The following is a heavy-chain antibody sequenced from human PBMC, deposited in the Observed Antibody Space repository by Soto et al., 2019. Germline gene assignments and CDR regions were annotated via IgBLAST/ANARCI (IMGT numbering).Heavy chain of an antibody. Sequence: GGSLRLSCAASGFTFSSYAMSWVRQAPGKGLEWVSAISGSGGSTYYADSVKGRFTISRDNSKNTLYLQMNSLRAEDTAVYYCAKEIHYDSSGYYYDFAFDIWGQGTMVTVSS. V-gene: IGHV3-23*01. D-gene: IGHD3-22*01. J-gene: IGHJ3*02. CDR1: GFTFSSYA. CDR3: AKEIHYDSSGYYYDFAFDI. CDR2: ISGSGGST.